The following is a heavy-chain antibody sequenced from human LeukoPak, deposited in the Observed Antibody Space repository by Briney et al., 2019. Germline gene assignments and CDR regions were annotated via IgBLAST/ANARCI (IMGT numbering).Heavy chain of an antibody. D-gene: IGHD2-15*01. Sequence: GGSLRLSCAASGFPLSSYSINWVRQAPGKGLEWVSHISSSGSAIYYVDSVKGRFTVSRDNAKISLFLQMNSPRAEDTAVYYCVRVKGSYFDYWGQGALVTVSS. CDR2: ISSSGSAI. J-gene: IGHJ4*02. CDR3: VRVKGSYFDY. CDR1: GFPLSSYS. V-gene: IGHV3-48*01.